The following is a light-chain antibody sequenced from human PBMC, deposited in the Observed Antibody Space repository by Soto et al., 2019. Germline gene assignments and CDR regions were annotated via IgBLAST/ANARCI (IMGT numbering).Light chain of an antibody. CDR2: DVT. V-gene: IGLV2-8*01. CDR3: TSYAGSNFPVV. Sequence: QSVLTQPPSASGSPGQSVTIPCTGATSDIGSTNFFSWYQQHPAKPPKLLIYDVTQRPPGVLDRFSGSKSGNTASLTVSGLLAEDEADYYCTSYAGSNFPVVFGGGTKLTVL. J-gene: IGLJ2*01. CDR1: TSDIGSTNF.